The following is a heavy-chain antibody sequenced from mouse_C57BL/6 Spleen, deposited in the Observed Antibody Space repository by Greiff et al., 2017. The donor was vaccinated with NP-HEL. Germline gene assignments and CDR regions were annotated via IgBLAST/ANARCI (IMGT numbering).Heavy chain of an antibody. CDR3: ARYITTVPSWYFDV. D-gene: IGHD1-1*01. J-gene: IGHJ1*03. CDR2: INPNNGGT. Sequence: EVQLQQSGPELVKPGASVKISCKASGYTFTDYYMNWVKQSHGKSLEWIGDINPNNGGTSYNQKFKGKATLTVDKSSSTAYMELRSLTSEDSAVYYCARYITTVPSWYFDVWGTGTTVTVSS. CDR1: GYTFTDYY. V-gene: IGHV1-26*01.